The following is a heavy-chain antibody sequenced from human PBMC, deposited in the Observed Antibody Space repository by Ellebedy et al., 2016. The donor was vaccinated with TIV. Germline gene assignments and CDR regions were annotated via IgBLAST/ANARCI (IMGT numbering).Heavy chain of an antibody. V-gene: IGHV4-59*08. D-gene: IGHD1-26*01. CDR3: ARHVGWELPYFDY. CDR2: IFHSGSP. Sequence: MPSETLSLICTVSGASISISYWSWIRQPPGGGLEWIGYIFHSGSPNYNPSLERRVTMSVDTSKNQFSLKLSSVTAADTAVYYCARHVGWELPYFDYWGQGTLVTVSS. J-gene: IGHJ4*02. CDR1: GASISISY.